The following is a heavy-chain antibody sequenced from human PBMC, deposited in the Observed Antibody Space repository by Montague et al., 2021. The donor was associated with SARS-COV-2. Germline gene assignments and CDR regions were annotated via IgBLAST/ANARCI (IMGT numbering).Heavy chain of an antibody. CDR2: LYFSGSAT. Sequence: SETLSLTCTVSGGSVSTYYWSWLRQPPGKGLEWIGFLYFSGSATTYNPSLKSRVTISIDTSKNQFSPNLSSVTAVDTAVYFCARDQGLRGWFDPWGQGTLVAVSS. CDR3: ARDQGLRGWFDP. CDR1: GGSVSTYY. J-gene: IGHJ5*02. V-gene: IGHV4-59*02.